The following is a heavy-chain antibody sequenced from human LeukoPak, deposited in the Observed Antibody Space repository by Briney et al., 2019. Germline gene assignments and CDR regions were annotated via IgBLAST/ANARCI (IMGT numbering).Heavy chain of an antibody. V-gene: IGHV1-18*01. CDR1: GYTLTELS. Sequence: GASVKVSCKVSGYTLTELSMHWVRQAPGKGLEWMGWISAYNGNTNYAQKLQGRVTMTTDTSTSTAYMELRSLRSDDTAVYYCARDYYYDSSGYDQVNWFDPWGQGTLVTVSS. D-gene: IGHD3-22*01. J-gene: IGHJ5*02. CDR2: ISAYNGNT. CDR3: ARDYYYDSSGYDQVNWFDP.